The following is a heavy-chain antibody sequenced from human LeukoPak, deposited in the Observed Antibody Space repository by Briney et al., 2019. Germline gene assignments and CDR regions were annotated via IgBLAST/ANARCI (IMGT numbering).Heavy chain of an antibody. Sequence: SSETLSLTCAVYGGSFSGYYWSWIRQPPGKGLAWIGEINHSGSTNYNPSLKSRVTISVDTSKNQLSLKLSSVTAADTAVYCCARGNPYKLLLRPQSNWFDPWGQGTLVTVSS. CDR3: ARGNPYKLLLRPQSNWFDP. CDR1: GGSFSGYY. CDR2: INHSGST. J-gene: IGHJ5*02. V-gene: IGHV4-34*01. D-gene: IGHD2-15*01.